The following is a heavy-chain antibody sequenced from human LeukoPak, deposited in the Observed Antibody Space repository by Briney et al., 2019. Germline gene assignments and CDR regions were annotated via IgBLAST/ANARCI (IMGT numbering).Heavy chain of an antibody. J-gene: IGHJ5*02. V-gene: IGHV1-8*03. CDR2: MNPNSGNT. D-gene: IGHD1-7*01. CDR3: ASVLTGTSWFDP. Sequence: ASVKVSCKASGYTFTSYDINWVRQATGQGLEWMGWMNPNSGNTGYAQKFQGRVTITRNTSISTAYMELSRLRSDDTAVYYCASVLTGTSWFDPWGQGTLVTVSS. CDR1: GYTFTSYD.